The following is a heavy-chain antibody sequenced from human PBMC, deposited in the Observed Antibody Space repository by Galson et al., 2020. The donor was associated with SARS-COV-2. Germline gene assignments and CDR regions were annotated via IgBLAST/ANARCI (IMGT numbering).Heavy chain of an antibody. J-gene: IGHJ4*02. V-gene: IGHV4-31*03. Sequence: ASETLSLTCTVSGGSISSGGYYWSWIRQHPGKGLEWIGYIYYSGSTYYNPSLKSRVTISVDTSKNQFSLKLSSVTAADTAVYYCASATYCGGDCYSFDRYYYFDYWGQGTLVTVSS. CDR2: IYYSGST. CDR1: GGSISSGGYY. D-gene: IGHD2-21*02. CDR3: ASATYCGGDCYSFDRYYYFDY.